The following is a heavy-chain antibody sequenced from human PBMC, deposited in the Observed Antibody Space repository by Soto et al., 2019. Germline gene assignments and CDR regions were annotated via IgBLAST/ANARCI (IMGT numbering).Heavy chain of an antibody. V-gene: IGHV3-30-3*01. Sequence: GGSLRLSCAAAGFTFSSHAMHWVRQAPGKGLEWVAVISYDGSNKYYADSVKGRFTISRDNSKNTLYLQMNSLRAEDTAVYYCAADIAAAGTDYYYGMDVWGQGTTVTVSS. D-gene: IGHD6-13*01. J-gene: IGHJ6*02. CDR3: AADIAAAGTDYYYGMDV. CDR1: GFTFSSHA. CDR2: ISYDGSNK.